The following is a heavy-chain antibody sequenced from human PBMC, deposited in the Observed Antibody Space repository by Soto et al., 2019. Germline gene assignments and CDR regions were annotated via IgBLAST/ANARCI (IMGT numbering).Heavy chain of an antibody. CDR2: VYYSGST. CDR3: ASRRTADASFDF. J-gene: IGHJ4*02. Sequence: QLQLQESSPGLVKPTETLSLTCTVSGGSISSSSYYWGWIRQPPGKGLVWLGSVYYSGSTYYNPSVKSRVTISVDTSKNQFSLRLSSVTAADTAVYYCASRRTADASFDFWGQGTLVTVSS. CDR1: GGSISSSSYY. D-gene: IGHD3-16*01. V-gene: IGHV4-39*01.